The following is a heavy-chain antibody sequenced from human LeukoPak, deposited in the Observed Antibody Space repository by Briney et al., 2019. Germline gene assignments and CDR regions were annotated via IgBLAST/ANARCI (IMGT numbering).Heavy chain of an antibody. V-gene: IGHV1-2*02. J-gene: IGHJ4*02. D-gene: IGHD3-10*01. Sequence: GASVKVSCKASGYTFTGYYMHWVRQAPGQGLEWMGWINPNSGGTNYAQKFQGRVTMTRDTSISTAYMELSRLRSDDTAVYYCARETTKGPITMVRGVITYYFDCWGQGTLVTVSS. CDR3: ARETTKGPITMVRGVITYYFDC. CDR2: INPNSGGT. CDR1: GYTFTGYY.